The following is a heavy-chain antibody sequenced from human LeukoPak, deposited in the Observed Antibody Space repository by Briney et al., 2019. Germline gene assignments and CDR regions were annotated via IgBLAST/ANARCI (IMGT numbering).Heavy chain of an antibody. CDR2: INPTSGGT. J-gene: IGHJ4*02. Sequence: ASVRGSCKASGYTFTGYYIHWVRQAPGHGLEWMGWINPTSGGTKYAQKFQGRVTMTRDTSISTAYMELSRLRADDTAVFYCARGGSAWDNPFDYWGQGTLVTVSS. D-gene: IGHD6-19*01. CDR3: ARGGSAWDNPFDY. V-gene: IGHV1-2*02. CDR1: GYTFTGYY.